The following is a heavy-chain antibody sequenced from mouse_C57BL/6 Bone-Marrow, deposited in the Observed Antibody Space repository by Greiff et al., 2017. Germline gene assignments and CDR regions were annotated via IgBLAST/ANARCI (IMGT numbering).Heavy chain of an antibody. V-gene: IGHV1-72*01. J-gene: IGHJ1*03. CDR2: IDPNSGGT. CDR3: ARWFIKGYFDV. D-gene: IGHD1-1*01. Sequence: VQLQQPGAELVKPGASVKLSCKASGYTFTSYWMHWVKQRPGGGLEWIGRIDPNSGGTKYNEKFKSKATLTVDKPSSTAYMQLSSLTSEDSAVYYCARWFIKGYFDVWGTGTTVTVSS. CDR1: GYTFTSYW.